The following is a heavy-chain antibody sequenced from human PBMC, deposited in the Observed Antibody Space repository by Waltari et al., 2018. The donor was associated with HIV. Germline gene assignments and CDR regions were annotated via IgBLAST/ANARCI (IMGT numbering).Heavy chain of an antibody. CDR3: AKDFLTLIRGGEFDS. CDR2: IRYDGSMC. J-gene: IGHJ5*01. D-gene: IGHD3-10*01. Sequence: QAQLLESGGCVVQPGGSRRLSCVASGFPFRNSGIPWVSQVPGKGLEWRAFIRYDGSMCYYADFVKGRFTISRRNSKNIVFLQMNSLRPEDTALYYCAKDFLTLIRGGEFDSWGRGAQVTVSS. V-gene: IGHV3-30*02. CDR1: GFPFRNSG.